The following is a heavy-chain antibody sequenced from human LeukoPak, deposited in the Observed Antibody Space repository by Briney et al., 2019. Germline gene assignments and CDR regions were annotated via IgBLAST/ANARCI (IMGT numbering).Heavy chain of an antibody. V-gene: IGHV1-2*02. CDR3: AGGITTRHFYYGMDV. CDR1: GYTFTGYY. Sequence: ASVKVSCKASGYTFTGYYTHWVRQAPGQGLEWMGWIDPNSGGTNYAQKFQGRVTMTRDTSISTAYVELSRLRSGDTAVYYCAGGITTRHFYYGMDVWGQGTTVTVSS. D-gene: IGHD3-22*01. CDR2: IDPNSGGT. J-gene: IGHJ6*02.